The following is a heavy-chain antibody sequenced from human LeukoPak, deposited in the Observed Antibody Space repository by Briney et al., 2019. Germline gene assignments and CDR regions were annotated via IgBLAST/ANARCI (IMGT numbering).Heavy chain of an antibody. CDR1: GGSISSYY. J-gene: IGHJ6*04. Sequence: SETLSLTCTVSGGSISSYYWSWIRQPPGKGLEWIGYIYYSGSTNYNPSLKSRVTISVDTSKNQFSLKLSSVTAADTAVYYCARFSAGGIQNMDVWGKGTTVTASS. D-gene: IGHD1-1*01. CDR2: IYYSGST. CDR3: ARFSAGGIQNMDV. V-gene: IGHV4-59*08.